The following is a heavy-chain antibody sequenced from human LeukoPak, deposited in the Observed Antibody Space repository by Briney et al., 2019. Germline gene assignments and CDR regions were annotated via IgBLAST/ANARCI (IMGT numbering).Heavy chain of an antibody. D-gene: IGHD6-13*01. CDR3: ARDGRYSIYYGMDV. J-gene: IGHJ6*02. CDR1: GFTFSSYE. V-gene: IGHV3-21*01. CDR2: ISSSSSYI. Sequence: PGGSLRLSCAASGFTFSSYEMNWVRQAPGKGLEWVSSISSSSSYIYYADSVKGRLTISRDNAKNSLYLQMNSLRAEDTAVYYCARDGRYSIYYGMDVWGQGTMVTVSS.